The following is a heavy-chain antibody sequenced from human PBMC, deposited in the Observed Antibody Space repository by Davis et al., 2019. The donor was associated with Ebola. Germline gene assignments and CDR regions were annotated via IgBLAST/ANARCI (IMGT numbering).Heavy chain of an antibody. CDR1: GFTFSSYA. D-gene: IGHD4-17*01. Sequence: GGSLRLSCAASGFTFSSYAMSWVRQAPGKGLEWVSAISSSGGTTDYAESVKGRFTISRDNSQNTLYLQMNSLRAEDTALYYCAKDTVTLLPFYGMDVWGQGTTVIVSS. V-gene: IGHV3-23*01. CDR2: ISSSGGTT. CDR3: AKDTVTLLPFYGMDV. J-gene: IGHJ6*02.